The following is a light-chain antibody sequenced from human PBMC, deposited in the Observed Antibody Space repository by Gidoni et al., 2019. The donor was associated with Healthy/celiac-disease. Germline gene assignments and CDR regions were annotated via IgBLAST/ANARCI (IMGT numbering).Light chain of an antibody. CDR1: QSISSY. V-gene: IGKV1-39*01. CDR3: QQSYSTPT. CDR2: AAS. Sequence: IQMTQSPSSLSASVGDSVTITCRASQSISSYLTWYQQKPGKAPKLLIYAASSLQSGVPSRFSGSGSGTDFTLTISSLQPEDFATYYCQQSYSTPTCGPGTKVDIK. J-gene: IGKJ3*01.